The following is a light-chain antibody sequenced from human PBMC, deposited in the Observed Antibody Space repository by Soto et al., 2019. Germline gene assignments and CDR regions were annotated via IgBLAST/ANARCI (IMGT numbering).Light chain of an antibody. CDR1: SSDVGGYNY. J-gene: IGLJ3*02. Sequence: QSALTQPPSASGSPGQSVTIXXTGTSSDVGGYNYVSWYQQHPGKAPKLMIYEVSKRPSGVPDRFSGSKSGNTASLTVSGLQAEDEADYYCNSYAGSNNWVFGGGTKLTVL. CDR2: EVS. CDR3: NSYAGSNNWV. V-gene: IGLV2-8*01.